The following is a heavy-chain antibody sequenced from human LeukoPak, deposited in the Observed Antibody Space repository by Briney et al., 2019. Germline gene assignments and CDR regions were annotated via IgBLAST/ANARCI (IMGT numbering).Heavy chain of an antibody. CDR2: IHGTDGRT. CDR3: ARDRAFPNDVFDI. CDR1: GFTFSSYA. J-gene: IGHJ3*02. Sequence: SGGSLRLSCAASGFTFSSYAMSWVRQAPGKGLEWVSAIHGTDGRTWYPDSVKGRCTISRDNSRNTLYLQLNSLRAEDTAVYYCARDRAFPNDVFDIWGQGTMVSVSS. V-gene: IGHV3-23*01. D-gene: IGHD2/OR15-2a*01.